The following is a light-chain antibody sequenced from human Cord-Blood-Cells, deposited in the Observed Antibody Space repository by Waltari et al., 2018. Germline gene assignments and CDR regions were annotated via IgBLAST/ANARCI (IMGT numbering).Light chain of an antibody. V-gene: IGLV1-40*01. J-gene: IGLJ3*02. CDR1: SSNIGAGYD. Sequence: QSVLTQPPSVSGAPGQRVTISCTGSSSNIGAGYDVHWYHQLPGTAPKLLIYGNSNRPSGVPDRFSGSKSGTSASLAITGLQAEDEADYYCQSYDSSLSERVFGGGTKLTVL. CDR3: QSYDSSLSERV. CDR2: GNS.